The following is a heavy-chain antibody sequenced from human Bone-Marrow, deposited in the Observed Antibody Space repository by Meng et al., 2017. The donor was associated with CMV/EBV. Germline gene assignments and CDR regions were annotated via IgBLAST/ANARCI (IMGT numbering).Heavy chain of an antibody. Sequence: KASGYTFTSYGISWVRQAPGQGLEWMGWISAYNGNTNYAQKLQGRVTMTTDTSTSTAYMELRSLRSDDTAVYYCASICSSTSCSWDYWGQGTLVTVSS. J-gene: IGHJ4*02. CDR2: ISAYNGNT. CDR1: GYTFTSYG. CDR3: ASICSSTSCSWDY. D-gene: IGHD2-2*01. V-gene: IGHV1-18*01.